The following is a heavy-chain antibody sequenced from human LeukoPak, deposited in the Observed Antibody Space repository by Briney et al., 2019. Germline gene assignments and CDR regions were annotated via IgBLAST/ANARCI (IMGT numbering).Heavy chain of an antibody. D-gene: IGHD1-7*01. CDR2: IYPGDSDT. Sequence: GESLKISFKGSGYIFTTYWIAWVRPMPGKGLEWMGIIYPGDSDTRYSPSFQGQVTISVDKSINTAYLQWSSLTASDTAMYYCARRAWNYEYFDYWGQGTLVTVSS. CDR1: GYIFTTYW. J-gene: IGHJ4*02. V-gene: IGHV5-51*01. CDR3: ARRAWNYEYFDY.